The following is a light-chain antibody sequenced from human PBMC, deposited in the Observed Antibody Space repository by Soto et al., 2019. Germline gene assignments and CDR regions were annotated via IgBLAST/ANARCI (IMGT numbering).Light chain of an antibody. J-gene: IGKJ2*01. CDR2: GAS. CDR3: QQYGSTPYT. V-gene: IGKV3-20*01. CDR1: QSVSNNY. Sequence: EGVMTQSPGTLSLSPGERATLSCRASQSVSNNYLAWYQQRPGHAPRLLIYGASKRATGIPDKFSGSGSGTDFTLSVNRLEPEDVAVYYCQQYGSTPYTFGQGTKLEIE.